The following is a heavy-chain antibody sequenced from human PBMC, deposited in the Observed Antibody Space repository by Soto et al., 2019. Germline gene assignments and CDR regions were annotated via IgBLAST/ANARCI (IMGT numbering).Heavy chain of an antibody. CDR2: MYNSGST. J-gene: IGHJ4*02. V-gene: IGHV4-59*01. D-gene: IGHD6-13*01. CDR3: ARVGGSWSIPYYFDY. Sequence: PSETLSLTCTVSGGSISSYYWTWIRQPPGKGLEWIGFMYNSGSTHYNPSLKSRFTISRHNSKNTLYLQMNSLRAEDTAVYYCARVGGSWSIPYYFDYWGQGTLVTVSS. CDR1: GGSISSYY.